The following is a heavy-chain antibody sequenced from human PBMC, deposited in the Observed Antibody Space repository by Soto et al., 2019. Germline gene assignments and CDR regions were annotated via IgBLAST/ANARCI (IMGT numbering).Heavy chain of an antibody. J-gene: IGHJ4*02. CDR3: ARSGYCSGGSCYYYFDY. D-gene: IGHD2-15*01. CDR2: IYYSGST. V-gene: IGHV4-31*03. Sequence: QVQLQESGPGLVKPSQTLSLTCTVSGGSISSGGYYWSWIRQHPGKGLEWIGYIYYSGSTYYNPSLKSRVTISVDTSKNRFSLKLSSVTAADTAVYYCARSGYCSGGSCYYYFDYWGQGTLVTVSS. CDR1: GGSISSGGYY.